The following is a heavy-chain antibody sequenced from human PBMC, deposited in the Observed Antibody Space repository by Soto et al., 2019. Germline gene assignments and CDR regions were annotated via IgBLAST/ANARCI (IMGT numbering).Heavy chain of an antibody. V-gene: IGHV4-38-2*02. J-gene: IGHJ4*02. CDR3: ARDWGTGCYHFDC. Sequence: PSQTLSLTCAVSGYSISTGFNWGWIRQPPGKRLEWIGSIYHSGSTYCNLSLKSRVTISADTSKNQISLKLISVTAADTALYYCARDWGTGCYHFDCWGQGTLLTVSS. CDR1: GYSISTGFN. D-gene: IGHD6-19*01. CDR2: IYHSGST.